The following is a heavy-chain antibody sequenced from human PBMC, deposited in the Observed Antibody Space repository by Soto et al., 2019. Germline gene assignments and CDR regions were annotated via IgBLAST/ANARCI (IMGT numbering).Heavy chain of an antibody. V-gene: IGHV4-59*01. J-gene: IGHJ4*02. D-gene: IGHD3-22*01. CDR3: GRSYYYESSGYYSNDY. CDR1: GGSIRSYY. Sequence: PSETLSLTCTVSGGSIRSYYWSWIRQPPGKGLEWIGYIFYSGSTNYNPSLKSRVTISVDTSRNQFSLKLSSVTAADTAVYYCGRSYYYESSGYYSNDYSGQGTLVTVSS. CDR2: IFYSGST.